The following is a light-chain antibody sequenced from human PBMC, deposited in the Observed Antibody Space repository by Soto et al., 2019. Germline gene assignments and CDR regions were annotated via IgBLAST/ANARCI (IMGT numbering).Light chain of an antibody. CDR3: AAWEDSLNGAV. V-gene: IGLV1-44*01. CDR1: SSNIGSNT. Sequence: QSVLTQPPSASGTPGQRVTISCSGSSSNIGSNTVNWYQQLPGTAPKLLIYSNNQRPSGVPDRFSGSKSGTSASLAISWLQSEDEADYYCAAWEDSLNGAVFGGGTQLTVL. J-gene: IGLJ7*01. CDR2: SNN.